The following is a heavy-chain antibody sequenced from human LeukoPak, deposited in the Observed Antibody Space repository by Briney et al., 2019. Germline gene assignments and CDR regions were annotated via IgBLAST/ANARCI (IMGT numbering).Heavy chain of an antibody. CDR3: ARDSHNWFDP. V-gene: IGHV1-69*13. CDR1: GGTFSSYA. Sequence: ASVTVSCKASGGTFSSYAISWVRQAPGQGLEWMGGIIPIFGTANYAQKFQGRVTITADESTSTAYMELSSLRSEDTAVYYCARDSHNWFDPWGQGTLVTVSS. J-gene: IGHJ5*02. CDR2: IIPIFGTA.